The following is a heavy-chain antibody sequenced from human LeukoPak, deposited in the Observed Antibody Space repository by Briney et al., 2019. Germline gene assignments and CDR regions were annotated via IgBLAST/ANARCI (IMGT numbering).Heavy chain of an antibody. CDR3: XXVFXDXYGPPSLXRARXXPXXXDP. CDR2: IRGSGGST. CDR1: GFTFSSYA. Sequence: GGSLRLSCAASGFTFSSYAMSWVGQAPGKGLEWVSAIRGSGGSTYYADSVKGRFTISRDNSKNTLYLQMNSLRAEDTAVYYCXXVFXDXYGPPSLXRARXXPXXXDPXG. V-gene: IGHV3-23*01. J-gene: IGHJ5*02. D-gene: IGHD3-10*01.